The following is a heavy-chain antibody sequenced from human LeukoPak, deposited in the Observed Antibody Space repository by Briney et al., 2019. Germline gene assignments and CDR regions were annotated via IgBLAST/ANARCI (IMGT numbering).Heavy chain of an antibody. CDR1: GYTFTSYD. J-gene: IGHJ6*02. CDR2: IIPILGIA. V-gene: IGHV1-69*04. Sequence: ASVKVSCKASGYTFTSYDINWVRQAPGQGLEWMGRIIPILGIANYAQKFQGRVTITADKSTSTAYMELSSLRSEDTAVYYCARSYDSSGYYYELGMDVWGQGTTVTVSS. CDR3: ARSYDSSGYYYELGMDV. D-gene: IGHD3-22*01.